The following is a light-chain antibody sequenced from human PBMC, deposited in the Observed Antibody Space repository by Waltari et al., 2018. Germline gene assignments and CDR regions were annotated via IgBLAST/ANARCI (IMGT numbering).Light chain of an antibody. V-gene: IGKV2-30*02. Sequence: DVVLSQSPLSLPVTLGQPASISCRSSQSLLHTSGITSLAWFLQRPGQSPRRLIYEVSNRDSGVPDRFSGSGSGTYFTLKISRVEAEDVGVYYCMQATHWPHTFGQGTNLEIK. CDR2: EVS. CDR3: MQATHWPHT. CDR1: QSLLHTSGITS. J-gene: IGKJ2*01.